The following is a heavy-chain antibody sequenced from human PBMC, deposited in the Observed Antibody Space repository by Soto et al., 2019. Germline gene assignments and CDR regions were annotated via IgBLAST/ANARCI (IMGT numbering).Heavy chain of an antibody. Sequence: EVQLVESGGGLVQPGGSLRLSCAASGFTFSSYWMSWVRQAPGKGLEWVANIKQDGSEKYYVDSVKGRFTISRDNAKNSLYLQMKSLRAEDTAVYYCARTDCSGGSCPYYYYYYYMDVWGKGTTVTVSS. CDR1: GFTFSSYW. D-gene: IGHD2-15*01. V-gene: IGHV3-7*01. CDR2: IKQDGSEK. CDR3: ARTDCSGGSCPYYYYYYYMDV. J-gene: IGHJ6*03.